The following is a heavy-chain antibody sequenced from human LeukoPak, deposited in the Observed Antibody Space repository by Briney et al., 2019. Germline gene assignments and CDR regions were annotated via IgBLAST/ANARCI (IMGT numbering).Heavy chain of an antibody. CDR3: ASSYYGSGSYRD. Sequence: SETLSLTCTVSGGSISSYYWSWIRQPPGKGLEWIGYIYYSGSTNYNPSLKSRVTISVDTSKNQFSLKLNSVTAADTAVYYCASSYYGSGSYRDWGQGTLVTVSS. V-gene: IGHV4-59*08. D-gene: IGHD3-10*01. CDR1: GGSISSYY. CDR2: IYYSGST. J-gene: IGHJ4*02.